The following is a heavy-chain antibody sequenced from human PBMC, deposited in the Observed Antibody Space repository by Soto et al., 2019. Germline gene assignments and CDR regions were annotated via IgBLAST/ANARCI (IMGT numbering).Heavy chain of an antibody. V-gene: IGHV4-31*03. CDR2: IFYSGST. J-gene: IGHJ5*02. CDR3: ARPKTIGAAAGKGWFDP. Sequence: SETLSLTCTVSGGSISSGGYSWSWIRQHPGKGLEWIGYIFYSGSTSYNPSLKSRVTISVDTSRNQFSLNLNSVTAADTAMYYCARPKTIGAAAGKGWFDPWGQGTLVTVSS. D-gene: IGHD6-13*01. CDR1: GGSISSGGYS.